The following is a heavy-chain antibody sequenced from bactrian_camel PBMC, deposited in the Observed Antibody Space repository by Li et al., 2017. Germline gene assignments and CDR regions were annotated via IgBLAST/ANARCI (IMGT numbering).Heavy chain of an antibody. Sequence: QVQLVESGGGSVQAGGSLRLSCAASRYMYDNGCMGWFRQVPGKERKGVAGIEHDGNTTYADSVKGRFTISFDNAKNTLYLQMNSLQPEDTAMYYCAADEVLRFYSGDWCLSPYVYDYKYYGQGTQVTVS. J-gene: IGHJ4*01. V-gene: IGHV3S53*01. CDR2: IEHDGNT. CDR1: RYMYDNGC. D-gene: IGHD4*01.